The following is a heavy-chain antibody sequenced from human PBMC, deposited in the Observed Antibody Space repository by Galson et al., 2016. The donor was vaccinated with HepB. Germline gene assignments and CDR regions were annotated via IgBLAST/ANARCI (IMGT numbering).Heavy chain of an antibody. Sequence: SLRLSCAASGFIFSSYGMHWVRQAPGKGLEWVAVISYDGINKYYADSVKGRFTISRDNSKNTLYLQMTSLRAEDTAVYYCTKGAPDCGSGCYSYYFGYWGQGTLVTVSS. V-gene: IGHV3-30*18. CDR3: TKGAPDCGSGCYSYYFGY. CDR2: ISYDGINK. D-gene: IGHD2-21*01. CDR1: GFIFSSYG. J-gene: IGHJ4*02.